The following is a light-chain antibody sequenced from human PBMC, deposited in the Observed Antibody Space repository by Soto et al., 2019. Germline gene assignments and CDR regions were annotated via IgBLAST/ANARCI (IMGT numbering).Light chain of an antibody. Sequence: EIVMTQSPATLSVSPGERATLSCRASQSVSSNLAWYQQKPCQAPRLLIYGASTRATGIPATFSGSGSGTDFTLTISSLQSEDFAVYYCQQYNNWPRTFGQGTKVEIK. J-gene: IGKJ1*01. V-gene: IGKV3-15*01. CDR3: QQYNNWPRT. CDR2: GAS. CDR1: QSVSSN.